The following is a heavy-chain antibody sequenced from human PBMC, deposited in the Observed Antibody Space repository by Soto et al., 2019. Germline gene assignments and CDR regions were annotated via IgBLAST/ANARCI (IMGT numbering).Heavy chain of an antibody. D-gene: IGHD3-10*01. Sequence: SETLSLTCTVSGGSISSGDYYWSWIRHPPEKGLEWIGYIYYSGSTYYNPSLKSRVTISVDTSKNQFSLKLSSVTAADTAVYYCARSYGSGSYNFDYWGQGTLVTVSS. J-gene: IGHJ4*02. V-gene: IGHV4-30-4*01. CDR1: GGSISSGDYY. CDR3: ARSYGSGSYNFDY. CDR2: IYYSGST.